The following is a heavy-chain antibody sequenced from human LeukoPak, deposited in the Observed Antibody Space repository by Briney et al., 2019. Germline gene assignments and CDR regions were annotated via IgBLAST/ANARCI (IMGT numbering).Heavy chain of an antibody. V-gene: IGHV1-2*02. D-gene: IGHD2-2*01. CDR1: GYTFTAYY. CDR3: ARGIVVVPAATRAPHAWYFDL. Sequence: ASVKVSCKASGYTFTAYYMHWVRQAPGQGLEWMGWINPNIGGTNYAQKLQGRVTMTTDTSTSTAYMELRSLRSDDTAVYYCARGIVVVPAATRAPHAWYFDLWGRGTLVTVSS. CDR2: INPNIGGT. J-gene: IGHJ2*01.